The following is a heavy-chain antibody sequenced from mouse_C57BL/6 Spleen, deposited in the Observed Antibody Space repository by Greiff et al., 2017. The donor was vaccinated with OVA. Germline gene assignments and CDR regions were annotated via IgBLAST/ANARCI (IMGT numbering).Heavy chain of an antibody. CDR2: INPNNGGT. Sequence: EVQLQQSGPELVKPGASVKISCKASGYTFTDYYMNWVKQSHGKSLEWIGDINPNNGGTSYNQKFKGKATLTVDKSSSTAYMELRSLTSEDSAVYYCASESNYEGAFAYWGQGTLVTVSA. D-gene: IGHD2-5*01. CDR3: ASESNYEGAFAY. V-gene: IGHV1-26*01. CDR1: GYTFTDYY. J-gene: IGHJ3*01.